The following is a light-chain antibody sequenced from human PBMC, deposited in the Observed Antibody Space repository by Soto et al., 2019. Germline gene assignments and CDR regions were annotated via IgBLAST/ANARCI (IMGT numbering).Light chain of an antibody. V-gene: IGKV3-15*01. J-gene: IGKJ4*01. CDR1: QSVNSD. CDR3: QQYNNWPLT. Sequence: EIVMTQSPATLSVSPGERATLSCRASQSVNSDLGWYQQKPGQAPRRLIYGASTRATGIPARFSGSGSGTEFTLTISSLQSEDFAVYYCQQYNNWPLTFGGGTKVEIK. CDR2: GAS.